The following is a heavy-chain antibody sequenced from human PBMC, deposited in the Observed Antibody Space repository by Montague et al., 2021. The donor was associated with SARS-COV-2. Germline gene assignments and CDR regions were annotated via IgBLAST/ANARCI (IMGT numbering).Heavy chain of an antibody. J-gene: IGHJ6*02. Sequence: ETLSLTCTVSGGPISSSSYYWGWIRQPPGKGLEWIGSIYYSGSTYYNPSLKSRVTISVDTSKNQFSLKLSSVAAADTAVYYCGRQGSSSSWYGGYYYGMDVWGQGTTVTVSS. V-gene: IGHV4-39*01. CDR3: GRQGSSSSWYGGYYYGMDV. CDR2: IYYSGST. CDR1: GGPISSSSYY. D-gene: IGHD6-13*01.